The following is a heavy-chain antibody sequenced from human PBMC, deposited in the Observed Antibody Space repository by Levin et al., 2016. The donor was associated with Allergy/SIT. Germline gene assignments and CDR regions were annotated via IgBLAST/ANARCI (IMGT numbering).Heavy chain of an antibody. CDR2: ISAGPANL. CDR3: ARGSRQVLPYYMDV. V-gene: IGHV3-21*01. CDR1: TFSLRDFS. D-gene: IGHD2-2*01. J-gene: IGHJ6*03. Sequence: GGSLRLSCAASTFSLRDFSMNWVRQAPGQGLEWVASISAGPANLDYRDSVTGRFTISRDNAKNSLYLQMNSLRAEDAAVYYCARGSRQVLPYYMDVWGKGTAVTVSS.